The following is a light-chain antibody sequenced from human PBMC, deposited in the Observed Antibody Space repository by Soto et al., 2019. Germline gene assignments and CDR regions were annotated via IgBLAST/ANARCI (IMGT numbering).Light chain of an antibody. Sequence: EIVMTNSPATLSVSQGEIATLSCRASQSVSSNLAWYQQKPGQAPRLLIYGASTRATGIPARFSGSGSGTDFTLTISSLESEDFAVYHCQQRSNWPALTFGGGTKVDIK. J-gene: IGKJ4*01. V-gene: IGKV3-15*01. CDR3: QQRSNWPALT. CDR2: GAS. CDR1: QSVSSN.